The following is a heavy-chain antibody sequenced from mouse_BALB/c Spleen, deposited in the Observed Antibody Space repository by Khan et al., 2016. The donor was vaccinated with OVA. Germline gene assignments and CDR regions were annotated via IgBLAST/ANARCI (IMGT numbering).Heavy chain of an antibody. J-gene: IGHJ2*01. V-gene: IGHV5-12-1*01. Sequence: LVESGGGLVKPGGSLKLSCAASGFAFSSYDMSWVRQTPEKRLEWVAFISIGGGTTYSPDTVKGRFTISRDNAKNTLYLQMNSLKSEDTAMYYCTRPHYYGSNYYFDYWGQGTTLTVSS. CDR1: GFAFSSYD. CDR2: ISIGGGTT. CDR3: TRPHYYGSNYYFDY. D-gene: IGHD1-1*01.